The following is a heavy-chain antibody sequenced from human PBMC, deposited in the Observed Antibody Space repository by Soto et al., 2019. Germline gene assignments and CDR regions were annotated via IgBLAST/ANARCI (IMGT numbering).Heavy chain of an antibody. J-gene: IGHJ4*02. V-gene: IGHV1-18*04. Sequence: QVQLVQSGGEVKKPGASVEVSCRTSGYMFTTYGMSWVRQAPGQGLEWMAWISAYNGNKKYAQKFQGRVTMPTDTSMSTVSMELRNLTSDDTGTYFCARTGGGMAARPLEYWGQGTLVTVSS. CDR3: ARTGGGMAARPLEY. CDR1: GYMFTTYG. D-gene: IGHD6-6*01. CDR2: ISAYNGNK.